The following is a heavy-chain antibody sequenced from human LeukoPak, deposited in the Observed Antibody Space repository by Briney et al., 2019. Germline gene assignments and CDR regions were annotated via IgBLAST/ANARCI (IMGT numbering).Heavy chain of an antibody. J-gene: IGHJ4*02. V-gene: IGHV3-23*01. CDR3: ARGDRGRVY. D-gene: IGHD3-16*01. CDR2: ISGSGGST. CDR1: GFTFSSYA. Sequence: GGSLRLSCAASGFTFSSYAMSWVRQAPGKGLEWVSAISGSGGSTYYADSVKGRFTISRDNAKNSLYLQMNSLRAEDTAVYYCARGDRGRVYWGQGTLVTVSS.